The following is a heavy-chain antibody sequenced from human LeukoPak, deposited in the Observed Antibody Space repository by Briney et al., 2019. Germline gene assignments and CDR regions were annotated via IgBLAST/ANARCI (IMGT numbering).Heavy chain of an antibody. CDR2: IYSSGRT. J-gene: IGHJ4*02. Sequence: SQTLSLTCTVSGDSINSNNYYWSWIRQPAGKGLEWIGRIYSSGRTNYNPSLKSRVTISLDTSRNQFSLKLTSVTAADTAVYYCAREGGLQHHFDYWGQGTLVTVSS. CDR1: GDSINSNNYY. D-gene: IGHD4-11*01. V-gene: IGHV4-61*02. CDR3: AREGGLQHHFDY.